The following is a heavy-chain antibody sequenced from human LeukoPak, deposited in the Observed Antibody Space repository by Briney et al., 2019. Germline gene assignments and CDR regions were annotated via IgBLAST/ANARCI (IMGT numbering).Heavy chain of an antibody. CDR3: ARGSPVGITMVRGVIDY. Sequence: EASVKVSCKASGYTFTGYYMHWVRQAPGQGLEWMGWINPNSGGTNYAQKFQGRVTMTRDTSISTAYMELSRLRSDDTAVYYCARGSPVGITMVRGVIDYWGQRTLVTVSS. CDR1: GYTFTGYY. V-gene: IGHV1-2*02. J-gene: IGHJ4*02. CDR2: INPNSGGT. D-gene: IGHD3-10*01.